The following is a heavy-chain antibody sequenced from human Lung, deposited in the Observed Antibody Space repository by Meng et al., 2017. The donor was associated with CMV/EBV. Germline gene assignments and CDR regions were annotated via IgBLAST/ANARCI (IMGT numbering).Heavy chain of an antibody. CDR2: INHSGST. CDR1: GGSFSGYY. CDR3: ARGTFPLIVVVPAAKGAFDD. V-gene: IGHV4-34*01. Sequence: LXCAVYGGSFSGYYWSWIRQPPGKGLEWIGEINHSGSTNYNTSLKSRVTISVDTSKNQFSLKLSSVTAADTAVYYCARGTFPLIVVVPAAKGAFDDXRQGXLVTVSS. J-gene: IGHJ4*02. D-gene: IGHD2-2*01.